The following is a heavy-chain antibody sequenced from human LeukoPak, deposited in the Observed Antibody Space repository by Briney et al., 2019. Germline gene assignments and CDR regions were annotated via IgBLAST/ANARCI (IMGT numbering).Heavy chain of an antibody. D-gene: IGHD5-12*01. CDR1: GYTFTGYY. Sequence: GASVKVSCKASGYTFTGYYMHWVRQAPGQGLEWMGRINPNSGGTNYAQKFQGRVTVSRDTSISTTYLELNTLTSDDTAVYYCARGYSGYDLKFDPWGQGTLVTVSS. J-gene: IGHJ5*02. CDR3: ARGYSGYDLKFDP. V-gene: IGHV1-2*06. CDR2: INPNSGGT.